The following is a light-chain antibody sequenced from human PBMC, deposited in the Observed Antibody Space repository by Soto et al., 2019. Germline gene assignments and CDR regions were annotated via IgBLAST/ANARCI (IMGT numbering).Light chain of an antibody. Sequence: QLVLTQPASVSGSPGQSITISCTGTSSDVGGYNYVSWYQQHPGKAPKLMIYEVSNRPSGVSNRFSGSKSGNTASLTISGLQAEDEADYYCGSYASNIYVFGTGTKVTVL. CDR3: GSYASNIYV. V-gene: IGLV2-14*01. J-gene: IGLJ1*01. CDR1: SSDVGGYNY. CDR2: EVS.